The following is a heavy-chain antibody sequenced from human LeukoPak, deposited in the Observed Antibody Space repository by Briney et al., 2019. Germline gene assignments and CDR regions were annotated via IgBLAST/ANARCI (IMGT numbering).Heavy chain of an antibody. D-gene: IGHD3-10*01. CDR2: ISGSGSST. CDR3: AKDVSGSGSPSSFDY. J-gene: IGHJ4*02. Sequence: PGGSLRLSCAASGFTFSNYAMNWVRQAPGKGLEWVSGISGSGSSTYYADSVKGRSTISRDNSKNTLYLQMNSLRAEDTAVYYCAKDVSGSGSPSSFDYWGQGNLVTVSS. V-gene: IGHV3-23*01. CDR1: GFTFSNYA.